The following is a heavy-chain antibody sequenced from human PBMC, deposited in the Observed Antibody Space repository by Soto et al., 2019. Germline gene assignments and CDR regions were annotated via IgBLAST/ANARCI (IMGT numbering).Heavy chain of an antibody. CDR2: IFYSGST. J-gene: IGHJ4*02. CDR3: ARGYPQSGYSSSWVFDY. D-gene: IGHD6-13*01. CDR1: GGSINSGGYY. V-gene: IGHV4-31*03. Sequence: QVQLQESGPGLVKPSQTLSLICTVSGGSINSGGYYWNWIRQHPGKGLEWIGYIFYSGSTYYNPSLRVRVTIPADPSENQFPLKLSSVTAADRPVYFCARGYPQSGYSSSWVFDYWGQGTLVNVSS.